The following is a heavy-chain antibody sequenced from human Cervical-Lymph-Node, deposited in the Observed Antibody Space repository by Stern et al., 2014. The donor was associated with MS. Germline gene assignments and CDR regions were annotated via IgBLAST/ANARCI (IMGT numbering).Heavy chain of an antibody. CDR2: ISAYNGNT. Sequence: QMQLVQSGAEVKKPGASVKVSCKASGYTFTSYGISWVRQAPGQGLEWMGWISAYNGNTNYAQKLQGRVTMTTDTSTSTAYMELRSLRSDDTAVYYCARSRSSWYPNYYYGMDVWGQGTTVTVSS. J-gene: IGHJ6*02. D-gene: IGHD6-13*01. CDR1: GYTFTSYG. V-gene: IGHV1-18*04. CDR3: ARSRSSWYPNYYYGMDV.